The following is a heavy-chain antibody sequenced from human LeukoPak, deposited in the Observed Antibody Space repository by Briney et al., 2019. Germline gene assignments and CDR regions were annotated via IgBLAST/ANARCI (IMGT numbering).Heavy chain of an antibody. CDR2: IYYSGST. Sequence: PSETLSLTCAVYGGSFSGYYWSWIRRPPGKGLEWIGYIYYSGSTNYNPSLKSRVTISVDTSKNQFSLKLSSVTAADTAVYYCAKGYLLWFGELLYYYYYGMDVWGQGTTVTVSS. J-gene: IGHJ6*02. CDR3: AKGYLLWFGELLYYYYYGMDV. D-gene: IGHD3-10*01. V-gene: IGHV4-59*12. CDR1: GGSFSGYY.